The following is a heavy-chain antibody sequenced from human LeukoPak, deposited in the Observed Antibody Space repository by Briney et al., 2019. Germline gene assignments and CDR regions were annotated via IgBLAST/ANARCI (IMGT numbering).Heavy chain of an antibody. CDR2: IIPIFGTA. CDR3: ARDLGSGYSYGRDGMDV. J-gene: IGHJ6*04. CDR1: GGTFSSYA. V-gene: IGHV1-69*01. D-gene: IGHD5-18*01. Sequence: ASVKVSCKASGGTFSSYAISWVRQAPGQGLEWMGGIIPIFGTANYAQKIQGRVTITADESTSTAYMELSSLRSEDTAVYYCARDLGSGYSYGRDGMDVWGKGTTVTVSS.